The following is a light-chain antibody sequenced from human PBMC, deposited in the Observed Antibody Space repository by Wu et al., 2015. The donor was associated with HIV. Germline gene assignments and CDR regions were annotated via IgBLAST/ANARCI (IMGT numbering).Light chain of an antibody. J-gene: IGKJ5*01. CDR1: QGVAS. CDR3: QQRSNWPIT. CDR2: STF. V-gene: IGKV3D-20*02. Sequence: EVVLTQSPGALSLSPGERVTLSCRASQGVASLAWYQKRRGQTPRLLIYSTFRRAAGVPDRFSGSGSGTDFSLTISRLDPADFGVYYCQQRSNWPITFGPGTRLDIK.